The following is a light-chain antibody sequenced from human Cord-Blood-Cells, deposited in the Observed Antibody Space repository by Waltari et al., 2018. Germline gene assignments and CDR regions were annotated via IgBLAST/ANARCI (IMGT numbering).Light chain of an antibody. J-gene: IGLJ3*02. Sequence: QSALPPPASVSGSPGPSLTISCTGTSSDVGGYNYVSWYQQHPCKAPKLMIYYVSNRPSGVSNRLSGSKSGNTASLTISGLQAEDEADYYCSSYTSSSTWVFGGGTKLTVL. CDR2: YVS. V-gene: IGLV2-14*03. CDR3: SSYTSSSTWV. CDR1: SSDVGGYNY.